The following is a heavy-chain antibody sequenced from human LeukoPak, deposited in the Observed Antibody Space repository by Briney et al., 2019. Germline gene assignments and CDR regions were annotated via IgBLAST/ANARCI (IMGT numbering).Heavy chain of an antibody. J-gene: IGHJ5*02. CDR2: IIPIFGTA. V-gene: IGHV1-69*05. CDR3: ARSGTYCSSTSCYLNP. CDR1: GGTFSSYA. D-gene: IGHD2-2*01. Sequence: SVKVSCKASGGTFSSYAISWVRQAPGQGLEWMGGIIPIFGTANYAQKFQGRVTITTDESTSTAYMELSSLRSEDTAVYYCARSGTYCSSTSCYLNPWSQGTLVTVSS.